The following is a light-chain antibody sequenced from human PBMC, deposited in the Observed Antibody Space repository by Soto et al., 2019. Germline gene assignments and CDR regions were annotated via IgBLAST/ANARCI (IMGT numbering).Light chain of an antibody. J-gene: IGKJ2*01. V-gene: IGKV3-20*01. CDR2: GAS. CDR3: QQYGSSPPYT. CDR1: QSVSSSY. Sequence: EIVLTQSPGTLSLSPGERATLSCRASQSVSSSYLAWYQQKPGQAPRLLIYGASSRATGIPDRFSGSGSGTDFTLTFSSLEPEDFAVYYCQQYGSSPPYTFGQGTKLEFK.